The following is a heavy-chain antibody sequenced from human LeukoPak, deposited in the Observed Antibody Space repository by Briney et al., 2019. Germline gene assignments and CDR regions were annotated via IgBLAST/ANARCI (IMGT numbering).Heavy chain of an antibody. J-gene: IGHJ6*02. CDR2: ISYDGSNK. Sequence: GGSLRLSCAASGFTVSSYAMHWVRQAPGKGLEWVAVISYDGSNKYYADSVKGRFTISRDNSKNTLYMQMNSLRAEDTAVYYCARDFFPYCSGGSCNYYYGMDVWGQGTTVTVSS. CDR3: ARDFFPYCSGGSCNYYYGMDV. CDR1: GFTVSSYA. V-gene: IGHV3-30-3*01. D-gene: IGHD2-15*01.